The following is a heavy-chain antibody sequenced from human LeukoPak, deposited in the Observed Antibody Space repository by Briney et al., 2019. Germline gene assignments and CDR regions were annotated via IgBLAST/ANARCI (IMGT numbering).Heavy chain of an antibody. CDR2: IYYSGST. Sequence: PSETLSLTCTVSGGSISSYYWRWMRQPPGKGLEWIGYIYYSGSTNYNPSLKSRVTISVDTSKNQFSLKLSSVTAADTAVYYCSSWSGYYSRYGMYGWGQGTTVTVSS. CDR3: SSWSGYYSRYGMYG. V-gene: IGHV4-59*08. J-gene: IGHJ6*02. CDR1: GGSISSYY. D-gene: IGHD3-3*01.